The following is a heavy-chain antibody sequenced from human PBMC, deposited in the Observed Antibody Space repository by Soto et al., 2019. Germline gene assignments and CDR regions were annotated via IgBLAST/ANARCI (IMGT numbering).Heavy chain of an antibody. V-gene: IGHV3-23*01. CDR2: ISGSGGST. CDR3: AKTYDSSGYYRAEYFQH. CDR1: GFTFSSYA. Sequence: GGSLRLSCAASGFTFSSYATSWVRQAPGKGLEWVSAISGSGGSTYYADSVKGRFTISRDNSKNTLYLQMNSLRAEDTAVYYCAKTYDSSGYYRAEYFQHWGQGTLVTVSS. D-gene: IGHD3-22*01. J-gene: IGHJ1*01.